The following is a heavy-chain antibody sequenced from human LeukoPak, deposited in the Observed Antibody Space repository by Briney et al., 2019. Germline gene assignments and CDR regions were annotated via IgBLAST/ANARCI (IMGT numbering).Heavy chain of an antibody. CDR1: GGSISSYF. Sequence: SETLSLTCTVSGGSISSYFWSWIRQPPGKGLEYIGYMYYSGSTNYSPSLKSRATISVDTSRNQVSLRLSSVTAADTAVYYCASVRVGASNLAEYIEYWGQGTLVTVSA. CDR3: ASVRVGASNLAEYIEY. J-gene: IGHJ1*01. V-gene: IGHV4-59*01. CDR2: MYYSGST. D-gene: IGHD1-26*01.